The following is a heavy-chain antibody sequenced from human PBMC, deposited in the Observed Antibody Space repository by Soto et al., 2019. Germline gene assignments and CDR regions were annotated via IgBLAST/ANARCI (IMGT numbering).Heavy chain of an antibody. J-gene: IGHJ6*02. D-gene: IGHD3-16*01. Sequence: GASVKVSCKASGYTFTSYGISWARQAPGQGLEWMGWISAYNGNTNYAQKLQGRVTMTTDTSTSTAYMEVGSLTSDDTAIYYCARGNPFNYAGFDVWGQGTTVTVSS. CDR1: GYTFTSYG. CDR3: ARGNPFNYAGFDV. CDR2: ISAYNGNT. V-gene: IGHV1-18*01.